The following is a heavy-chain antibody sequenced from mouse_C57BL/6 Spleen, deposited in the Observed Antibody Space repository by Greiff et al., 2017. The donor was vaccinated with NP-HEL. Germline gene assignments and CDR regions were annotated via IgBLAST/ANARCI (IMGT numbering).Heavy chain of an antibody. Sequence: EVKLMESGAELVKPGASVKLSCTASGFNIKDYYMHWVKQRTEQGLEWIGRIDPEDGEPKYAPKFQGKATITADTSSNTAYLQLSSLTSEDTAVYYCARSINYGSSPAWFAYWGQGTLVTVSA. CDR1: GFNIKDYY. J-gene: IGHJ3*01. V-gene: IGHV14-2*01. CDR2: IDPEDGEP. D-gene: IGHD1-1*01. CDR3: ARSINYGSSPAWFAY.